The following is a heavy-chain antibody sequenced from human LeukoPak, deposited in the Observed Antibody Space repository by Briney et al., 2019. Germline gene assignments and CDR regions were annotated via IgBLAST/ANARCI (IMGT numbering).Heavy chain of an antibody. CDR2: IYSSGST. D-gene: IGHD6-19*01. CDR1: GGSISGYY. J-gene: IGHJ2*01. V-gene: IGHV4-59*03. CDR3: AKSDNNGWPLHWHFDL. Sequence: SETLSLTCTVSGGSISGYYWSWLRQPPGKGLEWIGYIYSSGSTYSNPSLKSRVTISVDTSKNQFSLKLTSVNAADTAVYYCAKSDNNGWPLHWHFDLWGRGTLVTVSS.